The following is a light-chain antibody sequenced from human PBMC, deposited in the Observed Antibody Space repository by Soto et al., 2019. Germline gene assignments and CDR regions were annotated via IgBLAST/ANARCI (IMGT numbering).Light chain of an antibody. J-gene: IGKJ4*01. Sequence: EIVMTQSPGTLSVSPGERATLSCRASQSIRSNLAWYQQKPGQTPRLLIYVASTRATGIPARFTGSGSGTDFTLTISSLQSEDCEIYYCQQYNNWPLTFGGGTKVDIK. V-gene: IGKV3-15*01. CDR1: QSIRSN. CDR3: QQYNNWPLT. CDR2: VAS.